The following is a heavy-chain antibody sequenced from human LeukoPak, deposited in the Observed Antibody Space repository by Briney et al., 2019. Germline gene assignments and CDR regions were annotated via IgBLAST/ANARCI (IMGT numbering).Heavy chain of an antibody. Sequence: PGRSLRLSCAASGFTFSSYAMHWVRQAPGKGLEWGAVISYDGSNKYYADSVKGRFTISRDNSKNTLYLQMNSLRAEDTAVYYCARVRASAAGTSDLGYWGQGTLVTVSS. CDR2: ISYDGSNK. V-gene: IGHV3-30-3*01. CDR3: ARVRASAAGTSDLGY. D-gene: IGHD6-13*01. CDR1: GFTFSSYA. J-gene: IGHJ4*02.